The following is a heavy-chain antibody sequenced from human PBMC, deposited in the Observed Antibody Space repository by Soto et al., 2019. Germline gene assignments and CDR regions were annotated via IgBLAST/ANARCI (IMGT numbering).Heavy chain of an antibody. CDR2: INPSGGST. J-gene: IGHJ4*02. CDR1: GYTFTSYY. D-gene: IGHD3-10*01. V-gene: IGHV1-46*01. CDR3: ARDPAHYVLLWFGPSHSYFDY. Sequence: ASVKVSCKASGYTFTSYYMRWVRQAPGQGLEWMGIINPSGGSTSYAQKFQGRVTMTRDTSTSTVYMELSSLRSEDTAVYYCARDPAHYVLLWFGPSHSYFDYWGQGTLVTVSS.